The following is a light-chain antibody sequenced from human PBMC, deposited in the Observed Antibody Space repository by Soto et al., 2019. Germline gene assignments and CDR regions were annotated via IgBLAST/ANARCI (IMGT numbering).Light chain of an antibody. V-gene: IGKV3-15*01. Sequence: EVVMTQSPATLSVSPGERVILSCRASQSVSSKLAWYQQKPGQAPRLFIYGASTRATGVPARFSGSGSVTEFTLTISSLQSEDFGIYYCQQYDHWPLTFGGGTKVEIK. CDR1: QSVSSK. CDR3: QQYDHWPLT. CDR2: GAS. J-gene: IGKJ4*01.